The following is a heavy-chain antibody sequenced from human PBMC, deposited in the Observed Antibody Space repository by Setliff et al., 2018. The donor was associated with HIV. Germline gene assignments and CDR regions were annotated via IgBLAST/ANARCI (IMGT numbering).Heavy chain of an antibody. CDR2: ISSSGNT. CDR3: ATTHTIWSGQPNYFDT. V-gene: IGHV4-61*09. J-gene: IGHJ4*02. D-gene: IGHD1-1*01. CDR1: GGSMRAGSYY. Sequence: LSLTCAISGGSMRAGSYYWSWIRQPAGRGLEWIGHISSSGNTNHNPSLKSRVLVSLDTSRRQLSLKVTSVTAADAAVYYCATTHTIWSGQPNYFDTWGRGHLVTVSS.